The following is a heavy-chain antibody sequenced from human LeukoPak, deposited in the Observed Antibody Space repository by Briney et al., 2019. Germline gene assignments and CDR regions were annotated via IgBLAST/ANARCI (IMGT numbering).Heavy chain of an antibody. J-gene: IGHJ4*02. V-gene: IGHV1-69*05. D-gene: IGHD2-15*01. CDR3: ARGGGSSPHLLDY. CDR1: GVTFSTYA. Sequence: SVKVSCKASGVTFSTYAISWVRQAPGQGLEWMGGINPMFGTANYAQKFQGRVTITTDESTRTAYMELSSLRSEDTAVYYCARGGGSSPHLLDYWGQGTLVTVSS. CDR2: INPMFGTA.